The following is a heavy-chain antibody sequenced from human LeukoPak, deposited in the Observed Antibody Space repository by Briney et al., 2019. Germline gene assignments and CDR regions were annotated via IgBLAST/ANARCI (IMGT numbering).Heavy chain of an antibody. J-gene: IGHJ4*02. V-gene: IGHV3-48*04. CDR1: GFTFSSYR. Sequence: PGGSLRLSCAASGFTFSSYRMNWVRQAPGKGLEWVSYISSASGSIYYADSVKGRFTISRDNAKNSLFLQMNSLRAEDTAVYYCARLPAYCSSTSCYYDYWGQGTLVTVSS. CDR3: ARLPAYCSSTSCYYDY. CDR2: ISSASGSI. D-gene: IGHD2-2*01.